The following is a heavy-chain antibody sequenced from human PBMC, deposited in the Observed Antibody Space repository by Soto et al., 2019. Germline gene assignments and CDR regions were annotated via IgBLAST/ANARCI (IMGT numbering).Heavy chain of an antibody. CDR1: GXSLSTSGVG. CDR3: AHRPSYCSGYSCYSGFDY. V-gene: IGHV2-5*02. Sequence: QITLKESGPTLVKPTXTLTLTCTFSGXSLSTSGVGVGWIRQPPGKALEWLALIYWDDDKRYSPSLKSRLTITKDTSKNQVVLTMTNMDPVDTATYYCAHRPSYCSGYSCYSGFDYWGQGTLVTVSS. CDR2: IYWDDDK. D-gene: IGHD2-15*01. J-gene: IGHJ4*02.